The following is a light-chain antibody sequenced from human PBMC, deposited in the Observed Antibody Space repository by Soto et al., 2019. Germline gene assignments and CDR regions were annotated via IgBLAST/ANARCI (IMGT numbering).Light chain of an antibody. CDR1: QSVSTY. J-gene: IGKJ3*01. V-gene: IGKV3-11*01. Sequence: EIVLTQSPATLSLSPGERATLSCRASQSVSTYLAWYQQKPGQAPRLLIYDASKRATGIPARFSGSGSGTDFTLTISSLEPEDVADYYCQHRNNLFTFGPGTKVDIK. CDR2: DAS. CDR3: QHRNNLFT.